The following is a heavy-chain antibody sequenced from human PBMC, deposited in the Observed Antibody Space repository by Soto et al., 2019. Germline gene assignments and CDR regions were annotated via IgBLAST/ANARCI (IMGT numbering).Heavy chain of an antibody. CDR1: GGSISSGGYS. J-gene: IGHJ4*02. CDR3: ERGITVPTDY. V-gene: IGHV4-30-2*01. D-gene: IGHD1-20*01. CDR2: IYHSGST. Sequence: SETLSLTCAVSGGSISSGGYSWSWIRQPPGKGLEWIGYIYHSGSTYYNPSLKSRVTISVDRSKNQFSLKLSSVTEADTAVYYCERGITVPTDYWGQGTLVTVSS.